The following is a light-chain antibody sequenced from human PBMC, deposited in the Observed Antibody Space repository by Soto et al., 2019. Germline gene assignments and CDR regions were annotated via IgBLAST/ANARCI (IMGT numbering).Light chain of an antibody. J-gene: IGKJ1*01. Sequence: AIRMTQSPSSFSASTGDRVTITCRASQGISSYLAWYQQKPGKAPKLLIYAASTWQSGVPSRFSGSGSGTDVTLTICCLQSEDFATYYCQQYYIYPPTFGQGTKVEIK. CDR3: QQYYIYPPT. CDR1: QGISSY. CDR2: AAS. V-gene: IGKV1-8*01.